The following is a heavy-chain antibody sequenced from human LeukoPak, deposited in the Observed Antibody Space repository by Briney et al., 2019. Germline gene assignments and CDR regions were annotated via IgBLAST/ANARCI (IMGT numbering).Heavy chain of an antibody. CDR2: ISDDGSNK. D-gene: IGHD3-9*01. CDR1: GFTLSSYG. CDR3: AKAANYDILTGYYLDY. V-gene: IGHV3-30*18. Sequence: GRSLRLSCAASGFTLSSYGMHWVRQAPGKGLEWVAVISDDGSNKYYGDSVKGRFTISRDNSKNTLYLQMNSLRAEDTAIYYCAKAANYDILTGYYLDYWGQGTLVTVSS. J-gene: IGHJ4*02.